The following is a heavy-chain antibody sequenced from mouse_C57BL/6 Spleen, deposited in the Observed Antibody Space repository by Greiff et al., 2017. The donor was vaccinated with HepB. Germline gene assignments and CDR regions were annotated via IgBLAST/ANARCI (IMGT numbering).Heavy chain of an antibody. CDR3: ARDYYGSSYFAY. J-gene: IGHJ3*01. CDR2: INPSSGYT. CDR1: GYTFTSYT. D-gene: IGHD1-1*01. Sequence: QVQLQQSGAELARPGASVKMSCKASGYTFTSYTMHWVKQRPGQGLEWIGYINPSSGYTKYNQKFKDKATLTADKSSSTAYMQLSSLTSEDSAVYYCARDYYGSSYFAYCGQGTLVTVSA. V-gene: IGHV1-4*01.